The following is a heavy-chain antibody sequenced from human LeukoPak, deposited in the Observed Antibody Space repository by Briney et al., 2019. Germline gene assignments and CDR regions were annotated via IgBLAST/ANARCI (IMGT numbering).Heavy chain of an antibody. D-gene: IGHD6-6*01. V-gene: IGHV3-23*01. Sequence: RGSLRLSCAASGFTFSSYAMSWVRQAPGKGLEWFSAIIGSGGDTYHADSVKGRFTISRDNSKNTLYLQMNSLRVEGTAVYYCAKGSSSSRPYYFDFWGQGTLVTVSS. CDR2: IIGSGGDT. J-gene: IGHJ4*02. CDR1: GFTFSSYA. CDR3: AKGSSSSRPYYFDF.